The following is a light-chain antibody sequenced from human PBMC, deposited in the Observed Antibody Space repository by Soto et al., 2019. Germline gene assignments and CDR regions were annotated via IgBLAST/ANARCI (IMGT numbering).Light chain of an antibody. J-gene: IGKJ1*01. V-gene: IGKV4-1*01. Sequence: DIVMSQSPDSLAVSLGERATINCKSSQSVLSSSNNRNFLAWYQQKAGQPPKLLINCASSRASGVPDRFSGSGSGTEFTLTISSLQAEDVAVYYCHQYYGSPLTFGQGTKVEIK. CDR1: QSVLSSSNNRNF. CDR2: CAS. CDR3: HQYYGSPLT.